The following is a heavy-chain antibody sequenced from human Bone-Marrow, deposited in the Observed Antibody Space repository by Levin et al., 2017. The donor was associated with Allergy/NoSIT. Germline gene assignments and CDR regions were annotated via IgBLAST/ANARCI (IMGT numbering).Heavy chain of an antibody. CDR3: ARRLAPDGYFDY. Sequence: PGGSLRLSCAASGFTFSSYGMHWVRQAPGKGLEWVAVIWYDGSNKYYADSVKGRFTISRDNSKNTLYLQMNSLRAEDTAVYYCARRLAPDGYFDYWGQGTLVTVSS. J-gene: IGHJ4*02. CDR2: IWYDGSNK. D-gene: IGHD6-19*01. V-gene: IGHV3-33*01. CDR1: GFTFSSYG.